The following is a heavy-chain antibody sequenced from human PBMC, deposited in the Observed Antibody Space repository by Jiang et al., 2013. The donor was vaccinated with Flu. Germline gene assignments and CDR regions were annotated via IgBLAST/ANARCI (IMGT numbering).Heavy chain of an antibody. CDR2: INHSGST. J-gene: IGHJ4*02. V-gene: IGHV4-34*01. Sequence: KPSETLSLTCAVYGGSFSGYYWSWIRQPPGKGLEWIGEINHSGSTNYNPSLKSRVTISVDTSKNQFSLKLSSVTAADTAVYYCAREGETGYCSSTSCYYYWGQGTLVTVSS. CDR1: GGSFSGYY. CDR3: AREGETGYCSSTSCYYY. D-gene: IGHD2-2*01.